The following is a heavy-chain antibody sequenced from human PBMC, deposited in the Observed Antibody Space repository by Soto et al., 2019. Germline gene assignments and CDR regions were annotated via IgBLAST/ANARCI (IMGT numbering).Heavy chain of an antibody. CDR3: ASWGYYYDSSGNYYYGMDV. CDR1: GGSISSSSYY. Sequence: PSETLSLTCTASGGSISSSSYYWGWIRQPPGKGLEWIGSIYYSGSTYYNPSLKSRVTISVDTSKNQFSLKLSSVTAADTAVYYCASWGYYYDSSGNYYYGMDVWGQGTTVTVSS. CDR2: IYYSGST. J-gene: IGHJ6*02. V-gene: IGHV4-39*01. D-gene: IGHD3-22*01.